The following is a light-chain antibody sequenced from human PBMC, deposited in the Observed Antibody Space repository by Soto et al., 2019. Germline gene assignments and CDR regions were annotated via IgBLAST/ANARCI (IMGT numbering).Light chain of an antibody. J-gene: IGLJ2*01. V-gene: IGLV2-14*01. CDR3: SSFTSSITVL. CDR2: EVS. CDR1: SSDVGDYNY. Sequence: QSALTQPASVSGSPGQSITISCTGTSSDVGDYNYVSWYQHHPGKAPKLMIYEVSNRPSGVSNRFSGSKSGNMASLTISGLQAEDEADYYCSSFTSSITVLFGGGTQLTVL.